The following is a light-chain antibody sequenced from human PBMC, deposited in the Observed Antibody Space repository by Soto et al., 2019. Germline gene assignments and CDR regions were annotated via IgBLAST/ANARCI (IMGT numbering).Light chain of an antibody. Sequence: QSVLTQPASVSGSPGKSITVSCTGTSSDIGGYNYVSWYQQHPGKAPKLMVYEVTNRPSGVSDRFSGSKSGNTASLTISVLKADEEGYYYCSSYTSRSTLYVFGTGTQLTVL. V-gene: IGLV2-14*01. CDR3: SSYTSRSTLYV. CDR1: SSDIGGYNY. CDR2: EVT. J-gene: IGLJ1*01.